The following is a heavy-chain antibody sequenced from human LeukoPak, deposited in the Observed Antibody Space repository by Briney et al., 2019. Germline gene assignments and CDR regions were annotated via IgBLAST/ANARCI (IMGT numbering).Heavy chain of an antibody. J-gene: IGHJ4*02. D-gene: IGHD3-10*01. CDR2: IYSGGST. V-gene: IGHV3-66*01. Sequence: PGGSLRLSCAASGFTVSSNYMSWVRQAPGKGLEWVSVIYSGGSTYYADSVKGRFTISRDNSKNTLYFQMNSLRAEDTAVYYCARDRMVRGVIGSEGFDYWGQGTLVTVSS. CDR3: ARDRMVRGVIGSEGFDY. CDR1: GFTVSSNY.